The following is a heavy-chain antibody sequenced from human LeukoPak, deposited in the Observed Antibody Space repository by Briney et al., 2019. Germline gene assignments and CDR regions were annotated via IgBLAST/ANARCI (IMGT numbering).Heavy chain of an antibody. CDR2: INHSGST. CDR3: ARVTMVRGRAAPYNWFDP. V-gene: IGHV4-34*01. D-gene: IGHD3-10*01. CDR1: GGSFSGYY. Sequence: PSETLSLTCAVYGGSFSGYYWSWIRQPPGKGLEWIGEINHSGSTNYNPSLKSRVTISVDTSKNQFSLKLSSVTAADTAVYYCARVTMVRGRAAPYNWFDPWGQGTLVTVSS. J-gene: IGHJ5*02.